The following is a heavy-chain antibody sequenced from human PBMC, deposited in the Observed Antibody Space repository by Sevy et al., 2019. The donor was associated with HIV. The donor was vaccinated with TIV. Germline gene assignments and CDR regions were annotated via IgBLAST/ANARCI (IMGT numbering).Heavy chain of an antibody. CDR1: GGTFSSYG. Sequence: ASVKASCKASGGTFSSYGISWVRQAPGQGLEWMGGIIPILGTVNYAQKFQGRVTITADESTKTAYMELSSLRSEDTAVYYCARSMSWYASFDYWGQGTLVTVSS. D-gene: IGHD6-13*01. V-gene: IGHV1-69*13. CDR2: IIPILGTV. CDR3: ARSMSWYASFDY. J-gene: IGHJ4*02.